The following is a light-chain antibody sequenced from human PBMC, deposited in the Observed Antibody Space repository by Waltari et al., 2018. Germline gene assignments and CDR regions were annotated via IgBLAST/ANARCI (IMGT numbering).Light chain of an antibody. J-gene: IGLJ2*01. CDR2: EVS. CDR1: SSDVGGYNY. V-gene: IGLV2-14*01. Sequence: QSALTQPASVSGSPRQSITISCTGTSSDVGGYNYSSWYQQHPGQAPKLMIYEVSNRPSGVSNRFSGSKSGNTASLTISGLQAEDEADYYCSSYTSSTTVVFGGGTKLTVL. CDR3: SSYTSSTTVV.